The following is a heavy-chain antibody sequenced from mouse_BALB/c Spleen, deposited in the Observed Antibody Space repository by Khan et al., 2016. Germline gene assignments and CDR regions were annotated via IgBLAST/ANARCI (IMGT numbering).Heavy chain of an antibody. CDR1: RFTFSDYY. V-gene: IGHV5-12*02. CDR2: ISNGGGST. J-gene: IGHJ3*01. CDR3: ARHGYYGSSGFAY. Sequence: EVQLLETGGGLVQPGGSLKLSCATSRFTFSDYYMYWVRQTPEKRLEWVAYISNGGGSTYYPDTVKGRFTISRDNAKNTLYLQMSRLKSEDTAMYYCARHGYYGSSGFAYWGQGTLVTVSA. D-gene: IGHD1-1*01.